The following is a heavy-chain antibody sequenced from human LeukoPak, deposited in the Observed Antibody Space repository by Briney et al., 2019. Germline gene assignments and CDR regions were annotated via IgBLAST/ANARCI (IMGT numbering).Heavy chain of an antibody. CDR2: IGGTGVRT. CDR1: GFTFSSYA. D-gene: IGHD3-16*01. Sequence: GGSLRLSCASSGFTFSSYAMSWVRQAPGKGLEWVSTIGGTGVRTYYADSVKGRFTISRDNSKNTLYLQINSLRAEDTAVYFCAKDRLGGPYFFHYWGQGTLVTVSS. J-gene: IGHJ4*02. CDR3: AKDRLGGPYFFHY. V-gene: IGHV3-23*01.